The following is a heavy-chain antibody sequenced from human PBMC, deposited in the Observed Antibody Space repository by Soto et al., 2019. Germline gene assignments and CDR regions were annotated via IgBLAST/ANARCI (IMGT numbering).Heavy chain of an antibody. CDR3: AKDAVAGDGVWLAHA. J-gene: IGHJ5*02. Sequence: EVQLLESGGGLVQPGGSLRLSCAASGFTFSSYAMIWIRQVPGKGLEWVSGLYGSGRGIHYADSVKGRFTISRDNSVYVVYLHMNDLRIEDTAVYYCAKDAVAGDGVWLAHAWGRGTAVTVSS. CDR1: GFTFSSYA. CDR2: LYGSGRGI. V-gene: IGHV3-23*01. D-gene: IGHD4-17*01.